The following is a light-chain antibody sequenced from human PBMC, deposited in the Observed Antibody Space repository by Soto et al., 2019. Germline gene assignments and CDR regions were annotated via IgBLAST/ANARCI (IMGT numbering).Light chain of an antibody. CDR2: ATY. J-gene: IGKJ2*01. CDR1: QSVSSGY. CDR3: QQYGPSPLYT. V-gene: IGKV3-20*01. Sequence: VLTQSPGTLSLSPGERATLSCRAGQSVSSGYLAWYQQKPGQAPRLLIYATYTRATGIPDRFSGSGSGNDFTLTISRLQPEDFAVYYCQQYGPSPLYTFGQGTKLEI.